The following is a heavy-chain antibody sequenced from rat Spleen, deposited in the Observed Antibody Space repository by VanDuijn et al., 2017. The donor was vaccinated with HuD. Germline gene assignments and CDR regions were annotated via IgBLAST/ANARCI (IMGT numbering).Heavy chain of an antibody. CDR2: ISNVGGDT. CDR3: TRLDYGGSYFDY. D-gene: IGHD1-11*01. Sequence: EVQLVESGGGLVQPGRSLKLSCAASGFTFSSYYMAWVRQAPTKGLEWVASISNVGGDTHYRDSVKGRFTVSRDNAKATLYLQMDSLRSEDTATYYCTRLDYGGSYFDYWGQGVVVTVSS. V-gene: IGHV5-25*01. CDR1: GFTFSSYY. J-gene: IGHJ2*01.